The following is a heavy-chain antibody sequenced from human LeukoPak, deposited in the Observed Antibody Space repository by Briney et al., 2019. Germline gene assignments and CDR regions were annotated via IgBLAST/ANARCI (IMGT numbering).Heavy chain of an antibody. J-gene: IGHJ6*02. CDR1: GFTFSTYA. D-gene: IGHD2-2*01. V-gene: IGHV3-21*01. Sequence: GGSLRLSCAASGFTFSTYAMNWVRQAPGKGLEWVSSISSSSSYIYYADSVKGRFTISRDNAKNSLYLQMNSLRAEDTAVYYCASLGYCSSTSCYGMDVWGQGTTVTVSS. CDR3: ASLGYCSSTSCYGMDV. CDR2: ISSSSSYI.